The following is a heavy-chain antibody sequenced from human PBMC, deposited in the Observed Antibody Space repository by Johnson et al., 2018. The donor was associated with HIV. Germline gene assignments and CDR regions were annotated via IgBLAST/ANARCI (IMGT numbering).Heavy chain of an antibody. CDR1: GITVSSKY. CDR2: IFTVGDV. CDR3: ARDRGLRWFHDAFDI. D-gene: IGHD4-23*01. Sequence: MLLVESGGGLAQPGGSLRLSCAASGITVSSKYMSWVRQAPGKGLEWVSVIFTVGDVYYADSVKGRFTLFRDNSKNKMYLQINSLRAEATAVYYCARDRGLRWFHDAFDIWGQGTMVTISS. J-gene: IGHJ3*02. V-gene: IGHV3-66*01.